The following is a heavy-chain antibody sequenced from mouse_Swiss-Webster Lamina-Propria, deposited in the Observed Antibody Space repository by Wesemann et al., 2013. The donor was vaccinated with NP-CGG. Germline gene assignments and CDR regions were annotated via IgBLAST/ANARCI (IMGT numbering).Heavy chain of an antibody. Sequence: LEWVATISSGGSYTYYPDSVKGRFTISRDNAKNTLYLQMSSLKSEDTAMYYCARQSMVYFDYWGQGTTLTVSS. CDR3: ARQSMVYFDY. CDR2: ISSGGSYT. V-gene: IGHV5-6*01. J-gene: IGHJ2*01. D-gene: IGHD2-10*02.